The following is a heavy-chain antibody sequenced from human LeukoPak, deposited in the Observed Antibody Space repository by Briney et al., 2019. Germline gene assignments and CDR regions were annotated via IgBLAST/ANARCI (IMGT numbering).Heavy chain of an antibody. J-gene: IGHJ4*02. Sequence: GGSLRLSCAASGFTFSSYGMSWVRQAPGKGLEWVAVISYDGSNKYYADSVKGRFTISRDNSKNTLYLQMNSLRAEDTAVYYCARESLIVVAYDYWGQGTLVTVSS. CDR3: ARESLIVVAYDY. CDR1: GFTFSSYG. D-gene: IGHD3-22*01. V-gene: IGHV3-30*03. CDR2: ISYDGSNK.